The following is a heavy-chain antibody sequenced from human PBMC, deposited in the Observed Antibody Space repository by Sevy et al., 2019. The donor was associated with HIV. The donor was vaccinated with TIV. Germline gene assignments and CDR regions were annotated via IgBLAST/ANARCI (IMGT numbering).Heavy chain of an antibody. CDR2: ISSSSSYI. D-gene: IGHD6-13*01. Sequence: GESLKISCAASGFTFSDYYMSWIRQAPGKGLEWVSYISSSSSYIYYADSVKGRFTISRDNAKNSLYLQMNSLRAEDTAVYYCARDPHSSSWPYYFDYWGQGTLVTVSS. CDR3: ARDPHSSSWPYYFDY. V-gene: IGHV3-11*06. J-gene: IGHJ4*02. CDR1: GFTFSDYY.